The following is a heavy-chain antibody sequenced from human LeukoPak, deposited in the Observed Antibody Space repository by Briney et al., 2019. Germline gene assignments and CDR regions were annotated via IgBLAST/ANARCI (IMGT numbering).Heavy chain of an antibody. V-gene: IGHV3-23*01. D-gene: IGHD3-10*01. J-gene: IGHJ4*02. CDR3: ARDPYYVSGTYRYFDL. Sequence: PGGSLRLSCAASGFTFSIYAMSWVRQAPGKGLEWVSSISGSGGRIYYADSVKGRFTISRDNPENTLFLQMNSLRAEDTAVYYCARDPYYVSGTYRYFDLWGQGTLVTVSS. CDR2: ISGSGGRI. CDR1: GFTFSIYA.